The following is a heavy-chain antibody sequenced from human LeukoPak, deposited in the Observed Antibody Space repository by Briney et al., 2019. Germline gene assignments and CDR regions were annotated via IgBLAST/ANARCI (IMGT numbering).Heavy chain of an antibody. CDR1: VGTFSSYT. J-gene: IGHJ4*02. Sequence: SVKVSCKASVGTFSSYTISWVRQAPGQGLDWMGRIIPILGISNYAQKFQGRVTITADKSTSTAYMELSSLRSEDTAVYYCAFDYYDSSGYSDYWGQGTLVTVSS. CDR3: AFDYYDSSGYSDY. D-gene: IGHD3-22*01. CDR2: IIPILGIS. V-gene: IGHV1-69*02.